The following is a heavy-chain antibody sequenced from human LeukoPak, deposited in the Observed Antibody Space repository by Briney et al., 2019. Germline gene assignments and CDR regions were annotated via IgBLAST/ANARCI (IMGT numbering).Heavy chain of an antibody. V-gene: IGHV1-69*11. CDR2: IIPILGTA. J-gene: IGHJ4*02. Sequence: SVKVSCTASGGTFSSYAISWVRQVPGQGVEWMGRIIPILGTANYARKFQGRVTITTDESTSTAYMALSSLRSEDTPVYYCARGDGVPAAFDYWGQGTLVTVSS. CDR3: ARGDGVPAAFDY. D-gene: IGHD2-2*01. CDR1: GGTFSSYA.